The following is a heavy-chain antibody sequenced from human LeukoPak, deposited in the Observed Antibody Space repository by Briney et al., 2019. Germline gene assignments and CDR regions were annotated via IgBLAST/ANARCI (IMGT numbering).Heavy chain of an antibody. Sequence: SETLSLTCTVSGVSISNNYWSWIRQPPGKRLEWIGFIHYSVTTAYNPSLESRCTMSLDTSKSQFSLKLSSVTAADTAVYYCARLGYCSGGHCQPDSWGQGTLVTVSS. CDR3: ARLGYCSGGHCQPDS. J-gene: IGHJ4*02. CDR1: GVSISNNY. D-gene: IGHD2-15*01. CDR2: IHYSVTT. V-gene: IGHV4-59*01.